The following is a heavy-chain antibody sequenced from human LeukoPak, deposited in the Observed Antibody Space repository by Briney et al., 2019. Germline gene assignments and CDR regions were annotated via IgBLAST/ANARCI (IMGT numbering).Heavy chain of an antibody. CDR1: GGSMSSYY. CDR3: ATYDQKLAFDN. J-gene: IGHJ4*02. CDR2: MYTDGST. Sequence: SETLSLTRIVSGGSMSSYYWSWIRQPAGKGLEWIGRMYTDGSTNYNPFLNSRVTMSVDTSKKHFSLRLNSVTAADTAVYYCATYDQKLAFDNWGQGTLVTVSS. D-gene: IGHD6-13*01. V-gene: IGHV4-4*07.